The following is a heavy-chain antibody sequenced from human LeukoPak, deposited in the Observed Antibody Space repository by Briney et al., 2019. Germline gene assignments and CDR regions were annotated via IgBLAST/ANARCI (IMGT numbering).Heavy chain of an antibody. CDR2: INWNGGST. D-gene: IGHD1-14*01. CDR1: GFTFDEYG. V-gene: IGHV3-20*01. CDR3: ARRYLLPGAFDI. Sequence: RSGGSLTLSCAASGFTFDEYGMSWVHQAPGKGLEWVSGINWNGGSTGYADSVKGRSTISRDNAKNSLYLQMNSLRAEDTALYHCARRYLLPGAFDIWGQGTMVTVSS. J-gene: IGHJ3*02.